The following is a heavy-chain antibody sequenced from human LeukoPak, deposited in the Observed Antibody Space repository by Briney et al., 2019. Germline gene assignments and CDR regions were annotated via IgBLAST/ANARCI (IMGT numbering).Heavy chain of an antibody. CDR1: GFTFSSYG. V-gene: IGHV3-30*02. CDR3: AKGALRFFRLGYFDY. Sequence: GGSLRLSCAASGFTFSSYGMHWVRQAPGKGLEWVAFIRYDGSNKYYADSVEGRFTISRDNSKNTLYLQMNSLRAEDTAVYYCAKGALRFFRLGYFDYWGQGTLVTVSS. J-gene: IGHJ4*02. CDR2: IRYDGSNK. D-gene: IGHD3-3*01.